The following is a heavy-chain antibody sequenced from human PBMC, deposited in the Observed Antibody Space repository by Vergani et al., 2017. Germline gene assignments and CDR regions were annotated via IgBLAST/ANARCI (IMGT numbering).Heavy chain of an antibody. D-gene: IGHD2-8*01. CDR1: GFTFTAHG. CDR3: ARDCTSGGCPDNYGMDV. J-gene: IGHJ6*02. V-gene: IGHV3-21*06. CDR2: IGSSGPYI. Sequence: EVQLLESGGGSAQPGESLRLSCVASGFTFTAHGLNWVRQAPGKGLEWVAFIGSSGPYINYADSVKGRFIISRDNTNNSLFLQLRSLRAEDEAVYYCARDCTSGGCPDNYGMDVWGQXP.